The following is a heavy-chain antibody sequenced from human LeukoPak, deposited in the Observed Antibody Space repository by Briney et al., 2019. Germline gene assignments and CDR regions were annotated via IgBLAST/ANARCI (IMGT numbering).Heavy chain of an antibody. CDR3: ARVGCGGDCSWFDP. CDR1: GGSISSGGYS. CDR2: IYHSGST. V-gene: IGHV4-30-2*01. J-gene: IGHJ5*02. Sequence: SETLSLTCAVSGGSISSGGYSWGWIRQPPGKGLEWIGYIYHSGSTYYNPSLKSRVTISVDRSKNQFSLKLSSVTAADTAVYYCARVGCGGDCSWFDPWGQGTLVTVSS. D-gene: IGHD2-21*02.